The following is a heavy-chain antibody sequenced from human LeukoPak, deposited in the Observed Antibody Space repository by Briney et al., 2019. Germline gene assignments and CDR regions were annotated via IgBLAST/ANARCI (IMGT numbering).Heavy chain of an antibody. Sequence: ASVNVSRKSSGSIFSDYYMHWVRQVPGRGFEWMGWISRRSGATKIAQKFQGRVTLTRDISISTAYMELTNLASDDTAVYYCVSWAGGNSDVASFDYWGQGTLVLVSS. V-gene: IGHV1-2*02. CDR1: GSIFSDYY. CDR2: ISRRSGAT. CDR3: VSWAGGNSDVASFDY. J-gene: IGHJ4*02. D-gene: IGHD2-21*01.